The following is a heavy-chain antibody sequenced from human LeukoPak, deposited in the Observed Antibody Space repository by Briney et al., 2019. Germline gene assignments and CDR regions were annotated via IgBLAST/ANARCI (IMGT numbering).Heavy chain of an antibody. Sequence: GGSLRLSCAASGFTFSSYWMHWVRQAPGKGLVWVPRINSDGSSTTYADSVKGRFTISRDNAKNTLYLQMNSLRAEDTAVYYCARDLPYYDYVWGSYRYTDYFDYWGQGTLVTVSS. CDR2: INSDGSST. CDR3: ARDLPYYDYVWGSYRYTDYFDY. D-gene: IGHD3-16*02. J-gene: IGHJ4*02. V-gene: IGHV3-74*01. CDR1: GFTFSSYW.